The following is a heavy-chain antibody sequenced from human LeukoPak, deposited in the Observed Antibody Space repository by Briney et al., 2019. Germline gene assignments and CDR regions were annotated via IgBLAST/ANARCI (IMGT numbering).Heavy chain of an antibody. J-gene: IGHJ3*02. CDR3: ARSPTDPAFDI. CDR1: GGSFSGYY. D-gene: IGHD1-26*01. Sequence: SETLSLTCAVYGGSFSGYYWSWIRQPPGKGLEWIGEINHSGSTNYNPSLKSRVTISVDTSKNQFSLKLSSVTAADTAVYYCARSPTDPAFDIWGQGTMVTVSS. CDR2: INHSGST. V-gene: IGHV4-34*01.